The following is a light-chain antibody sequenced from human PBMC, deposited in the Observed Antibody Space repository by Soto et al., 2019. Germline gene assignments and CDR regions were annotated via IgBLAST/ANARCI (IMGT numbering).Light chain of an antibody. CDR3: QQYNIYPYT. CDR2: DAL. Sequence: DVQMTQSPSTLSASVGDRVTITCRASQSISDWLAWYQQKPGKAPKLLIYDALKLESGVPSRFSGSGSGTEFTLTISSLQPDDFASYYCQQYNIYPYTFGQGTKLEIK. CDR1: QSISDW. V-gene: IGKV1-5*01. J-gene: IGKJ2*01.